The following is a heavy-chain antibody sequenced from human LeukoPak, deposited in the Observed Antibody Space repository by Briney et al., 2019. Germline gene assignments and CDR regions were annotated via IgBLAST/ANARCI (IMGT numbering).Heavy chain of an antibody. Sequence: GGSLRLSCAASGFTFSSYAMSWVRQAPEKGLEWVSAISGSSGSTYYADSVKGRFTISRDNSKNTLYLQMNSLRAEDTAVYYCAKDWKYSSSPYWDYWGQGTLVTVSP. V-gene: IGHV3-23*01. CDR1: GFTFSSYA. J-gene: IGHJ4*02. D-gene: IGHD6-13*01. CDR3: AKDWKYSSSPYWDY. CDR2: ISGSSGST.